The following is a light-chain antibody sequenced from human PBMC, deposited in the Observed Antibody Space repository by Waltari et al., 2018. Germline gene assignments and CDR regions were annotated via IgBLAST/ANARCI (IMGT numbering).Light chain of an antibody. CDR3: QHYVTLPAT. Sequence: EIVLTQSSGTLSLSPGERATLSCRTSQSLSSPLAWYQQKPGQAPRLLSYDATKRATGIPDRFIGSGSGTDFSLTISRLEPEDFAVYYCQHYVTLPATFGQGTRVELK. CDR1: QSLSSP. CDR2: DAT. J-gene: IGKJ1*01. V-gene: IGKV3-20*01.